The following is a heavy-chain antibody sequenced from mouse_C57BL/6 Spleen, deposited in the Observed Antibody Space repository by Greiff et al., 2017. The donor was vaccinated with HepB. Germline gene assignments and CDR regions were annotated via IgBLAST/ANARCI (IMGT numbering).Heavy chain of an antibody. J-gene: IGHJ4*01. V-gene: IGHV1-42*01. Sequence: VQLKESGPELVKPGASVKISCKASGYSFTGYYMNWVKQSPEKSLEWIGEINPSTGGTTYNQKFKAKATLTVDKSSSTAYMQLKSLTSEDSAVYYCARSGDYSYYAMDYWGQGTSVTVSS. D-gene: IGHD1-1*01. CDR2: INPSTGGT. CDR3: ARSGDYSYYAMDY. CDR1: GYSFTGYY.